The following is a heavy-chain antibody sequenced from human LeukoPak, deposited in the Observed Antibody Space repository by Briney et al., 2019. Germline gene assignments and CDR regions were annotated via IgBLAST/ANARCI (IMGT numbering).Heavy chain of an antibody. CDR3: ARSKRQNYYYYYMDV. V-gene: IGHV4-59*11. CDR2: IYYSGST. J-gene: IGHJ6*03. Sequence: SETLSLTCTVSGGSISSHYWSWIRQPPGKGLEWIGYIYYSGSTNYNPSLESRVTISVDTSKNQFSLKLSSVTAADTAVYYCARSKRQNYYYYYMDVWGKGTTVTVSS. CDR1: GGSISSHY.